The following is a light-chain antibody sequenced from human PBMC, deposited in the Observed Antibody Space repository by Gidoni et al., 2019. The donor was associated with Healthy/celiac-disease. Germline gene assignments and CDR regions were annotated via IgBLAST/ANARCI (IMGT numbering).Light chain of an antibody. J-gene: IGLJ2*01. V-gene: IGLV3-1*01. CDR1: KLGDKY. CDR3: QAWDSSTVV. CDR2: QDS. Sequence: SSSLPHPPSVSVSPGQPASITCSGDKLGDKYACWYQQKPGQPPVLVIYQDSKRPAGIPERVSGSNSGNTATLTISGTQAMDEADEYCQAWDSSTVVFGGGTKLTVL.